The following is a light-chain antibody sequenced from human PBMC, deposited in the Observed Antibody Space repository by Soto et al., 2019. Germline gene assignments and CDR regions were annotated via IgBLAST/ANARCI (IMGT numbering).Light chain of an antibody. Sequence: EIVLTQSPGTLSLSPGERATLSCRASQSVSSSYLAWYQQKPGQAPRLLIYGVYTRAPGIPARFSGSGSGTDFTLTITRLEPEDFAVYYCQLYGSSPRAFGQGTKVDI. V-gene: IGKV3-20*01. CDR3: QLYGSSPRA. CDR2: GVY. CDR1: QSVSSSY. J-gene: IGKJ1*01.